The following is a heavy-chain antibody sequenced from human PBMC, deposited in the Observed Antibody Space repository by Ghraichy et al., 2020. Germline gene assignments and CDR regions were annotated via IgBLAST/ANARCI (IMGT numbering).Heavy chain of an antibody. J-gene: IGHJ3*01. V-gene: IGHV3-15*05. CDR2: IKTTGTT. Sequence: GGSLRLSCAAPGITFSNVWMSWVRQAPGKGLEWVGRIKTTGTTDYAAPVKGRLNISRDDSKKILYLQMNSLKTEDTAAYYCTTYNRKDAIDVWDQGTVVTVSS. CDR3: TTYNRKDAIDV. D-gene: IGHD1-14*01. CDR1: GITFSNVW.